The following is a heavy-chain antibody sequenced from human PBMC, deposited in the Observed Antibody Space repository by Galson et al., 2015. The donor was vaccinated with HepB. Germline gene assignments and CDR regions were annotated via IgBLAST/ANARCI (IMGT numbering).Heavy chain of an antibody. J-gene: IGHJ6*02. Sequence: SLRLSCAASGFILSTYDMHWVRQRTGEGLEWVSGIGISGTTYYPGSVKGRFTVSRENAKNSLYLQMNNLGAGDTAVYYCVREVSMIRGQVMDGMDVWGQGTTVTVSS. CDR3: VREVSMIRGQVMDGMDV. D-gene: IGHD3-10*01. CDR2: IGISGTT. V-gene: IGHV3-13*04. CDR1: GFILSTYD.